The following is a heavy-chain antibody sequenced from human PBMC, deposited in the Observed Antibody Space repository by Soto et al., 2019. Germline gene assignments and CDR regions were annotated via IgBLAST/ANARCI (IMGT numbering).Heavy chain of an antibody. CDR2: IMPIFGGP. CDR1: GGIFSDFS. CDR3: ASSLRMPGIGNYYYVMAV. J-gene: IGHJ6*02. Sequence: SVKVSCKASGGIFSDFSFSWVRQAPGQGLEWMGGIMPIFGGPDYAQRFRGRVTITADEVTRTAFMELRGLTSEDTATYYCASSLRMPGIGNYYYVMAVWGQGTTVTVSS. V-gene: IGHV1-69*13. D-gene: IGHD6-13*01.